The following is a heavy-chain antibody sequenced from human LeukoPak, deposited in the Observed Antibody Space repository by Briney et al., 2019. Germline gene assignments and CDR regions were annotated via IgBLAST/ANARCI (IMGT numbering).Heavy chain of an antibody. J-gene: IGHJ4*02. Sequence: SETLSLTCAVYGGSFSGYYWSWIRQPPGKGLEWIGEINHSGSTNFNPSLKRRVNISVDTSKDQFSQKLNSVTAADTAVYYCARAVGYCSGGSCYSQDYWGQGTLVTVSS. CDR1: GGSFSGYY. CDR2: INHSGST. CDR3: ARAVGYCSGGSCYSQDY. V-gene: IGHV4-34*01. D-gene: IGHD2-15*01.